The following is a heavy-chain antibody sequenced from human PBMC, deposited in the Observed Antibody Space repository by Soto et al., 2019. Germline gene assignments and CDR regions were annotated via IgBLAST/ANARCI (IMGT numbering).Heavy chain of an antibody. J-gene: IGHJ6*02. CDR1: GLTFDDHA. Sequence: GGSLRLSCAASGLTFDDHAMHWVRQAPGKXLEWVSGISWNGGRTAYADSVKGRFTISRDNAKNSLYLQMNSLRVEDTALYYCANDWVGKGLEYFYGVDVWGQGTTVTVSS. CDR2: ISWNGGRT. CDR3: ANDWVGKGLEYFYGVDV. V-gene: IGHV3-9*01.